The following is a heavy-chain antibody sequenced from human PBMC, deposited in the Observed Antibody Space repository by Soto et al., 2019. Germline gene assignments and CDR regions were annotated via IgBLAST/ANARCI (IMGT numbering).Heavy chain of an antibody. CDR3: ARSVRITIFGVGYYYYGMDV. V-gene: IGHV4-31*03. J-gene: IGHJ6*02. Sequence: PSETLSLTCTVSGGSISSGGYYWSWIRQHPGKGLEWIGYIYYSGSTYYNPSLKSRVTISVDTSKNQFSLKLSSVTAADTAVYYCARSVRITIFGVGYYYYGMDVWGQGTTVTVSS. D-gene: IGHD3-3*01. CDR2: IYYSGST. CDR1: GGSISSGGYY.